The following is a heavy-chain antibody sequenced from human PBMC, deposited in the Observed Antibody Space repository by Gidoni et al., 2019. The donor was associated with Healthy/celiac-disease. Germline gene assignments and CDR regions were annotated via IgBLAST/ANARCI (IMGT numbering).Heavy chain of an antibody. V-gene: IGHV3-33*01. Sequence: QVQLVESGGGVVQPGRSLRLSCAASGFTFSSYGMHWVRQAPGKGLEWVAIIWYDGSNKYYADSVKGRFTISRDNSKNTLYLQMNSLRAEDTAVYYCARDWGRRDGYNWDWGQGTLVTVSS. CDR2: IWYDGSNK. CDR3: ARDWGRRDGYNWD. J-gene: IGHJ4*02. D-gene: IGHD5-12*01. CDR1: GFTFSSYG.